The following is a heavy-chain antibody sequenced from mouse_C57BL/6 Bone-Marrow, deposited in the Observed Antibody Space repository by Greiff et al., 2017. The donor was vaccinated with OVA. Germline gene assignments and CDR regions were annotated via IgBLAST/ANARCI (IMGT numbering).Heavy chain of an antibody. D-gene: IGHD4-1*01. J-gene: IGHJ2*01. Sequence: QVQLQQPGAELVMPGASVKLSCKASGYTFTSYWMHWVKQRPGQGLEWIGEIDPSDSYTNYNQKFKGKSTLTVAKSSSTAYMQLSSLTSEDSAVYYCALTGDSLDYWGQGTTLTVSS. CDR2: IDPSDSYT. CDR1: GYTFTSYW. CDR3: ALTGDSLDY. V-gene: IGHV1-69*01.